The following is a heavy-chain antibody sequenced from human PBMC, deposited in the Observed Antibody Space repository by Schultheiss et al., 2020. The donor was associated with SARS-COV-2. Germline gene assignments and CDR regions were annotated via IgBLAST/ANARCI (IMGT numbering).Heavy chain of an antibody. Sequence: SETLSLTCTVSGGSVSSGSYYWNWIRQSPGKGLEWIGFIHDSGSTNYNPSLNNRVAISLDTSKNRFSLNLISVTAADTALYYCAGSYSGGFDNWGQGTLVTVSS. CDR3: AGSYSGGFDN. J-gene: IGHJ4*02. D-gene: IGHD1-26*01. CDR1: GGSVSSGSYY. CDR2: IHDSGST. V-gene: IGHV4-61*01.